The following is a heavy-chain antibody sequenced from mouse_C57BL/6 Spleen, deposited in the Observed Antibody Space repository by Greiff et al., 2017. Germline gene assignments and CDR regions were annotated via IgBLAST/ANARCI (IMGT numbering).Heavy chain of an antibody. J-gene: IGHJ4*01. Sequence: EVKLQESGPGLVKPSQSLSLTCSVTGYSITSGYYWNWIRQFPGNKLEWMGYISYDGSNNYNPSLKNRISITRDTSKNQFFLKLNSVTTEDTATYYCAREVDYVDYAMDYWGQGTSVTVSS. V-gene: IGHV3-6*01. CDR1: GYSITSGYY. CDR3: AREVDYVDYAMDY. CDR2: ISYDGSN. D-gene: IGHD2-4*01.